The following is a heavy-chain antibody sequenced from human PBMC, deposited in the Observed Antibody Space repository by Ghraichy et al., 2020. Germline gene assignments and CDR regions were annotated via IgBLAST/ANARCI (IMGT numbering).Heavy chain of an antibody. V-gene: IGHV3-74*01. CDR2: LNSDGRNT. D-gene: IGHD1-1*01. Sequence: GGSLRLSCAASGFTFSSYWMHWVRPVPGKGLVWISGLNSDGRNTVYADSVKGQFTISRDNANNMLYLQINSLRVEDTAVYYCTRGASTAPRVRFDYWGQGTPVTVAA. J-gene: IGHJ4*02. CDR1: GFTFSSYW. CDR3: TRGASTAPRVRFDY.